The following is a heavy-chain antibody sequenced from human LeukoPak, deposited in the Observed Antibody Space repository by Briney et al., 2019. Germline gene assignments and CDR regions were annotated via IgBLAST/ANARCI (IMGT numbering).Heavy chain of an antibody. CDR2: INPNSGGT. D-gene: IGHD6-19*01. J-gene: IGHJ4*02. Sequence: ASVKVSCKASGYTFTGYYMHWVRQAPGQGLEWMGWINPNSGGTNYAQKFQGRVTMTRDTSISTAYMELSRLRSDDTAVYYCARADQYSSGSAFDYWGQGTLVTVSS. CDR1: GYTFTGYY. V-gene: IGHV1-2*02. CDR3: ARADQYSSGSAFDY.